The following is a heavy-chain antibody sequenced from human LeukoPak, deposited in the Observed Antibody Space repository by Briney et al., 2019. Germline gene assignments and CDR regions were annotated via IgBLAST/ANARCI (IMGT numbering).Heavy chain of an antibody. CDR3: ARQQWLIRPFDS. CDR1: GGSISSTSYY. D-gene: IGHD6-19*01. V-gene: IGHV4-39*01. J-gene: IGHJ4*02. Sequence: SETLSLTCTVSGGSISSTSYYWGWIRQPPGKGLEWIGSVYYSGSTYYNPSLKSRVTISVDTSKNQFSLKLSSVTAAETAVYHCARQQWLIRPFDSWGQGTLVTVSS. CDR2: VYYSGST.